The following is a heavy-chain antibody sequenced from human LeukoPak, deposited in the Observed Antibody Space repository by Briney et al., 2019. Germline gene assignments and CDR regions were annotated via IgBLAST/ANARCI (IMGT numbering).Heavy chain of an antibody. V-gene: IGHV3-23*01. J-gene: IGHJ4*02. Sequence: GGSLRLSCAASGFTFSSYEMNWVRQAPGKGLEWVSGISGSGGSTYYADSAKGRLTISRDNSKKTLYLQMNSLRAEDTAVYFCAALRFGVVITISDVDFWGQGTLVTVSS. CDR2: ISGSGGST. CDR3: AALRFGVVITISDVDF. CDR1: GFTFSSYE. D-gene: IGHD3-3*01.